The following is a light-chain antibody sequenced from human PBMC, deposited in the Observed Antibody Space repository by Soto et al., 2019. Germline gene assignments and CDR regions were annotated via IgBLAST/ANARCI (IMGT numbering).Light chain of an antibody. V-gene: IGKV1-12*01. CDR3: QHANSFPLT. J-gene: IGKJ5*01. CDR2: GAS. CDR1: QGISRW. Sequence: QMPPSPSFVSASVGDRVTITCLASQGISRWVAWYQQRPGKAPEPLIYGASSLQSGVPSRFSGSGSGTEFTLTISSLQPEDFATYYCQHANSFPLTFGQGTRLEI.